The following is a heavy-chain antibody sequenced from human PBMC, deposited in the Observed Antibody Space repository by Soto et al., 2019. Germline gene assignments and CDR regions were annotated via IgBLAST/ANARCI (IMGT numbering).Heavy chain of an antibody. CDR2: ISSSSSYI. CDR3: ARDHYSISIHADNWFDP. J-gene: IGHJ5*02. Sequence: GRSLRLSCAACVFTFDDYAMHWVRQSPGKGLEWVSSISSSSSYIYYADSVKGRFTISRDNAKNSLYLQMNSLRAENTAVYYCARDHYSISIHADNWFDPWAQGTLVTVSS. D-gene: IGHD6-6*01. CDR1: VFTFDDYA. V-gene: IGHV3-21*01.